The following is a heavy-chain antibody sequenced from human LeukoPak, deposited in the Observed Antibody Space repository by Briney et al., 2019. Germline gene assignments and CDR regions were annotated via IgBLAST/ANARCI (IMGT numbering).Heavy chain of an antibody. V-gene: IGHV3-23*01. CDR2: IGGSGDTT. Sequence: GESLRLSCAASGFPFSHSAMSWVPQAPRNGLEWVSAIGGSGDTTYYADSVTGRFTISRDIAKNTLYLQINSLRAEDTALYFCARRDAANSKGLDFWGQGTQVTVSS. D-gene: IGHD4/OR15-4a*01. J-gene: IGHJ4*02. CDR3: ARRDAANSKGLDF. CDR1: GFPFSHSA.